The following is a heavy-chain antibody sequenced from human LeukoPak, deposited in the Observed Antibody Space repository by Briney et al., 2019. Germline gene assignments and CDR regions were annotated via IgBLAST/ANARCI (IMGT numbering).Heavy chain of an antibody. CDR1: GFTFSTYP. Sequence: GGSLRLSCAASGFTFSTYPMSWVRQTPGKGLQWVSAITNDGRVTYYADSVKGRFTISRDNSKNTLYLQMNSLRAEDTAVYYCANGPATVYNWFDPWGQGTLVTVSS. V-gene: IGHV3-23*01. D-gene: IGHD2-2*01. CDR3: ANGPATVYNWFDP. J-gene: IGHJ5*02. CDR2: ITNDGRVT.